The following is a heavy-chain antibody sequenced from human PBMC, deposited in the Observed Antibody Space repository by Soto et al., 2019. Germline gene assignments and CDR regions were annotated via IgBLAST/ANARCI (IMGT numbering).Heavy chain of an antibody. CDR1: GDSVASNTAS. V-gene: IGHV6-1*01. Sequence: SQTLSLTCAISGDSVASNTASWNWIRQSPSRGLEWMGRTYFRSKWYNDYAVSVKSRIIINPDTSNNQFSLQLNSVTPEDTAVYFCAKGDNLGPKTGYAFDPWGQGIMVTVSS. CDR2: TYFRSKWYN. J-gene: IGHJ5*02. D-gene: IGHD5-12*01. CDR3: AKGDNLGPKTGYAFDP.